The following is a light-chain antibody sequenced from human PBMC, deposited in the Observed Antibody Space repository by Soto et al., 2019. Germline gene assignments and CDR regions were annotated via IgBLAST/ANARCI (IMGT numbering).Light chain of an antibody. Sequence: DIQMTQSPATLSASVGDRVTITCRASQNIYTWLAWYQQKPGKAPKLLIYEASSLEIGVPSRFSGSGSGTDFTLTISSLQPEDFATYYCQQAYGAPPTFGQGTKVDIK. CDR1: QNIYTW. CDR2: EAS. J-gene: IGKJ1*01. V-gene: IGKV1-5*03. CDR3: QQAYGAPPT.